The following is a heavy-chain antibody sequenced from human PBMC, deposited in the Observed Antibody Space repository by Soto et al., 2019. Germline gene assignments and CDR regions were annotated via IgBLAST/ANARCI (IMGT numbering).Heavy chain of an antibody. CDR3: DSDPYQLHY. CDR1: GGSISSYY. Sequence: SETLSLTCTVSGGSISSYYWSWIRQPPGKGLEWIGYIYYSGSTNYNPSLKSRVTTSVDTSKNQFSLKLSSVTAADTAVYYCDSDPYQLHYWAHGTMLTVSS. D-gene: IGHD1-1*01. J-gene: IGHJ4*01. V-gene: IGHV4-59*01. CDR2: IYYSGST.